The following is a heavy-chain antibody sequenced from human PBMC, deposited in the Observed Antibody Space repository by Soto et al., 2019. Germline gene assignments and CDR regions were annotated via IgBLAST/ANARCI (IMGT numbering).Heavy chain of an antibody. J-gene: IGHJ5*02. Sequence: PGGSLRLSCAASGFTFSSYSMNWVRQAPGKGLEWVSYISSSSSTIYYADSVKGRFTISRDNAKNSLYLQMNSLRAEDTAVYYCAPVPPLDSSTTPWGQGTLVTVSS. D-gene: IGHD2-2*01. CDR3: APVPPLDSSTTP. CDR1: GFTFSSYS. V-gene: IGHV3-48*01. CDR2: ISSSSSTI.